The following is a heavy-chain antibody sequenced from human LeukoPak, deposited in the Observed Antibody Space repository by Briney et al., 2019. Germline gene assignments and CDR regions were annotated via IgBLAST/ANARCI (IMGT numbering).Heavy chain of an antibody. CDR2: ISAYNGNT. J-gene: IGHJ6*03. V-gene: IGHV1-18*01. D-gene: IGHD2-15*01. CDR3: ARDRRRVQWWEGNYYYYYMDV. Sequence: ASVKVSCKASGYTFTSYGISWVRQAPGQGREWMGWISAYNGNTNYAQKLQGRVTMTTDTSTSTAYMELRSLRSDDTAVYYCARDRRRVQWWEGNYYYYYMDVWGKGTTVTVSS. CDR1: GYTFTSYG.